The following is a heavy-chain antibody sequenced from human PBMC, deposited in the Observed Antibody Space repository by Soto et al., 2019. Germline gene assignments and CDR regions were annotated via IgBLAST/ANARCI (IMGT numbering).Heavy chain of an antibody. CDR3: ATRDTGHY. D-gene: IGHD2-2*02. CDR2: ISPDGGRT. Sequence: QVQLVQSGAEVKKPGASVKVSCKASGYTFTTYYMHWVRQAPGQGLEWMGIISPDGGRTSYAQKFEGRVTMTRETSTGTVDMELSSLRSEDTAVYYCATRDTGHYWGQGTLVTVSS. J-gene: IGHJ4*02. V-gene: IGHV1-46*01. CDR1: GYTFTTYY.